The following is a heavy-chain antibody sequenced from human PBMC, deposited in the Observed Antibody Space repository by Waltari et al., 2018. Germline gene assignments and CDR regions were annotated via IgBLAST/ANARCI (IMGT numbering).Heavy chain of an antibody. V-gene: IGHV4-34*01. D-gene: IGHD1-26*01. CDR2: INHSGST. J-gene: IGHJ4*02. CDR3: AREQLVGASFDY. Sequence: QVQLQQWGAGLLKPSETLSLTCAVYGGSFSGYYWSWIRQPPGKGLEWIGEINHSGSTNYNPSLKSRVTISVDTSKNQFSRKLSSVTAADTAVYYCAREQLVGASFDYWGQGTLVTVSS. CDR1: GGSFSGYY.